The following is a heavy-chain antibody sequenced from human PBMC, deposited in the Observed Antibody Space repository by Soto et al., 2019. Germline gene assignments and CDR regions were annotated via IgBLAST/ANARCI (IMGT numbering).Heavy chain of an antibody. CDR3: ATGLTLPVRPSFDT. Sequence: EVQLVESGGGLIQPGGSLRLSCAASGFTISGNYITWVRQAPGKGLEWVSVIVSVDNTFYSDSVKGRFTISRDSSKNTVYLQMNRPRGDDTAVYFCATGLTLPVRPSFDTWGQGTLLTVSS. CDR2: IVSVDNT. J-gene: IGHJ5*02. CDR1: GFTISGNY. V-gene: IGHV3-53*01. D-gene: IGHD2-21*02.